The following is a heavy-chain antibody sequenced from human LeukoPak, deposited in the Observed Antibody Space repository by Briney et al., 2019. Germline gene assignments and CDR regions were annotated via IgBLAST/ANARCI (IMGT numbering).Heavy chain of an antibody. CDR2: ISGSGGST. CDR3: AEDNDRYFVSHFDH. Sequence: GGSLRLSCAASGFTFSSYAMSWVRQAPGKGLEWVSAISGSGGSTYYADSVKGRFTISRDNSKNTLYLQMNSLRAEDTAVYYCAEDNDRYFVSHFDHWGQGTLVTVSS. V-gene: IGHV3-23*01. D-gene: IGHD1-1*01. CDR1: GFTFSSYA. J-gene: IGHJ4*02.